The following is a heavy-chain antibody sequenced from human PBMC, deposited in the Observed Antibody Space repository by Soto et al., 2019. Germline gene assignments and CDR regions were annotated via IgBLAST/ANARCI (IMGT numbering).Heavy chain of an antibody. V-gene: IGHV3-21*01. CDR1: GFTFGIYS. J-gene: IGHJ4*02. D-gene: IGHD6-13*01. CDR2: ISSSSSYI. Sequence: GSLRLSCAASGFTFGIYSMNWVRQAPGKGLEWVSSISSSSSYIYYADSVKGRFTISRDNAKNSLYLQMNSLRAEDTAVYYCARDDPIAAAGTLDYWGQGTLVTVSS. CDR3: ARDDPIAAAGTLDY.